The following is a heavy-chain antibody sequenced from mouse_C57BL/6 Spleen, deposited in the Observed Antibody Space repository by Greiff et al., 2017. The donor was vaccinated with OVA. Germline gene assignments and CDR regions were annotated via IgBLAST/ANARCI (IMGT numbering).Heavy chain of an antibody. D-gene: IGHD1-1*01. Sequence: EVKVEESGGGLVKPGGSLKLSCAASGFTFSSYAMSWVRQTPEKRLEWVATISDGGSYTYYPDNVKGRFTISRDNAKNNLYLQMSHLKSEDAAMYYCARDDYGSLYAMDYWGQGTSVTVSS. CDR1: GFTFSSYA. J-gene: IGHJ4*01. CDR3: ARDDYGSLYAMDY. V-gene: IGHV5-4*01. CDR2: ISDGGSYT.